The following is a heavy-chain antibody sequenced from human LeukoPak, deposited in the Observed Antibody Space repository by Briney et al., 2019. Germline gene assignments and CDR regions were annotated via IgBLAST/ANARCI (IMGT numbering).Heavy chain of an antibody. CDR2: ISSNGGSK. D-gene: IGHD3-10*01. V-gene: IGHV3-64*01. Sequence: GGSLRLSCAASGFTFSSYAMHWVRQAPGKGLEYVSAISSNGGSKYYANCVKGRFTISRDNSKNTLYLQMGSLRAEDMAVYYCARELEYYYGSGSYYIGGFDYWGQGTLVTVSS. CDR3: ARELEYYYGSGSYYIGGFDY. CDR1: GFTFSSYA. J-gene: IGHJ4*02.